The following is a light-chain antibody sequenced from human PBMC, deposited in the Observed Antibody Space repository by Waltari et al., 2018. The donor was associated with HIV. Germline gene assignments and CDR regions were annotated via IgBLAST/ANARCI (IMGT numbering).Light chain of an antibody. CDR2: WAS. CDR3: QQYFRSPRT. CDR1: ETILFNSTNKNY. J-gene: IGKJ1*01. V-gene: IGKV4-1*01. Sequence: DIVMTQSPDSLTVSLGETATFSCTSNETILFNSTNKNYLAWYHQKSGQPPKLLIYWASTLEPEVPDRFIGGGSGSDFSLTISGLQAEDVAVYYCQQYFRSPRTFGQGTKVEVK.